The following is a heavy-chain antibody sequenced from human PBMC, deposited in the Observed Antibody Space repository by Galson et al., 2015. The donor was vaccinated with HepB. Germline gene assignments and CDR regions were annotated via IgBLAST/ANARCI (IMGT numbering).Heavy chain of an antibody. CDR2: ISGSGGST. D-gene: IGHD5-24*01. V-gene: IGHV3-23*01. J-gene: IGHJ3*02. Sequence: SLRLSCAASGFTFSSYAMSWVRQAPGKGLEWVSAISGSGGSTYYADSVKGRFTISRDNSKNTLYLQVNSLRAEDTAVYYCARTKERWLQLPAFDIWGQGTMVTVSS. CDR3: ARTKERWLQLPAFDI. CDR1: GFTFSSYA.